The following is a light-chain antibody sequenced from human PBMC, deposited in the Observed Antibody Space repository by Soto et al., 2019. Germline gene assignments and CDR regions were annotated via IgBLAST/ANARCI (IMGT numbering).Light chain of an antibody. J-gene: IGKJ5*01. CDR2: GAS. Sequence: EIVMTQSPATLSVSPGERATFSCRASQSVSSNLAWYQQKPGQAPRLLIYGASIRATGIPARFSGSGSGTEFTLTISYLEPEDFAVYYCQQGGNWPLTFGQGTRLEIK. V-gene: IGKV3-15*01. CDR3: QQGGNWPLT. CDR1: QSVSSN.